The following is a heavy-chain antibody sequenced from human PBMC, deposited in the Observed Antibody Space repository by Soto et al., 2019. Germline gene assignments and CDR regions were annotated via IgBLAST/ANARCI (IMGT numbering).Heavy chain of an antibody. CDR1: GGTFSSYA. J-gene: IGHJ4*02. CDR2: IIPIFGTA. CDR3: ASHGYSYGYLFDY. Sequence: SVKVSCKASGGTFSSYAISWVRQAPGQGLERMGGIIPIFGTANYAQKFQGRVTITADESTSTAYMELSSLRSEDTAVYYCASHGYSYGYLFDYWGQGTLVTVS. V-gene: IGHV1-69*13. D-gene: IGHD5-18*01.